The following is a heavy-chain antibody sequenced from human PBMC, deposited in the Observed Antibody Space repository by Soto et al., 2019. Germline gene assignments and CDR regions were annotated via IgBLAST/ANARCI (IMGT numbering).Heavy chain of an antibody. V-gene: IGHV1-69*04. J-gene: IGHJ4*02. Sequence: SVKVSCKASGGTFSSYTISWVRQAPGQGLEWMGRIIPILGIANYAQKFQGRVTITADKSTSTAYMELSSLRSEDTAVYYCARDDSSGYSYYWGQGTLVTVSS. D-gene: IGHD3-22*01. CDR2: IIPILGIA. CDR3: ARDDSSGYSYY. CDR1: GGTFSSYT.